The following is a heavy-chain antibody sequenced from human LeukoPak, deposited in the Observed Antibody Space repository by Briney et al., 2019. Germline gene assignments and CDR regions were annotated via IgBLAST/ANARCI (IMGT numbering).Heavy chain of an antibody. J-gene: IGHJ4*02. V-gene: IGHV3-13*01. CDR3: ARSPHRGYYYGSGSYSEFDY. D-gene: IGHD3-10*01. CDR2: IGTAGDT. Sequence: GGSLRLSRVASGFTFSSYDMHWVRQATGRGLEWVSGIGTAGDTYYPDSVKGRFTISREDAKNSLYLQMNSLRAGDTAVYYCARSPHRGYYYGSGSYSEFDYWGQGTLVTVSS. CDR1: GFTFSSYD.